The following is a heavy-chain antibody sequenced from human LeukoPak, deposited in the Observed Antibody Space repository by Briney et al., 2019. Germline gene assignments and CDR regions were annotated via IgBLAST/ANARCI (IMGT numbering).Heavy chain of an antibody. V-gene: IGHV1-69*13. CDR2: IIPIFGTA. D-gene: IGHD4-11*01. CDR1: GYTFTRYA. CDR3: ARAADYSEVSSPNDY. Sequence: ASVKVSCKASGYTFTRYAINWVRQAPGQGLEWMGGIIPIFGTANYAQKFQGRVTITADESTSTAYMELSSLRSEDTAVYYCARAADYSEVSSPNDYWGQGTLVTVSS. J-gene: IGHJ4*02.